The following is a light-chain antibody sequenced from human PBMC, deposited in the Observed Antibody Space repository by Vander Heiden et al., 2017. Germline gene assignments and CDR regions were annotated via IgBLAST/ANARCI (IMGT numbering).Light chain of an antibody. J-gene: IGLJ3*02. CDR3: MNWHSRALV. Sequence: QAVLTQPSSLSASPGASASLTCTLRSGINVGTYRVYWYRQKPGSPPQYVLNYKSVSDKHQGSGVPSRFAGSKDASATAGILLISGLQAEDEADVYCMNWHSRALVFGGGTKLTVL. CDR1: SGINVGTYR. CDR2: YKSVSDK. V-gene: IGLV5-45*03.